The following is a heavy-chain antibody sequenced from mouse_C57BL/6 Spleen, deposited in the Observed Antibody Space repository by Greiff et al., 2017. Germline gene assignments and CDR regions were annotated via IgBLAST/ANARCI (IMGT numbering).Heavy chain of an antibody. CDR3: ARSNTTVVATDY. Sequence: QVQLQPPGAELVKPGASVKLSCKASGYTFTSYWMHWVKQRPGHGLEWIGMIHPNSGSTNYNEKFKSKATLTVDKSSSTAYMQLSSLTSEDSAVYYCARSNTTVVATDYWGQGTTLTVSS. CDR1: GYTFTSYW. CDR2: IHPNSGST. V-gene: IGHV1-64*01. J-gene: IGHJ2*01. D-gene: IGHD1-1*01.